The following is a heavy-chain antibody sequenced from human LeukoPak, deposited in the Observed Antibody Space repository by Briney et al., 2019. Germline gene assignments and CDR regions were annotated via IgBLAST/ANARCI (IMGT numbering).Heavy chain of an antibody. CDR2: IVVGSGNT. D-gene: IGHD6-19*01. CDR3: AAETVAGTSFGYYYGMDV. V-gene: IGHV1-58*02. Sequence: SVKVSCKASGFTFTSSAMQWVRQARGQRLEWIGWIVVGSGNTNYAQKFQERVTITRDMSTSTAYMELSSLRSEDTAVYYCAAETVAGTSFGYYYGMDVWGQGTTVTVSS. CDR1: GFTFTSSA. J-gene: IGHJ6*02.